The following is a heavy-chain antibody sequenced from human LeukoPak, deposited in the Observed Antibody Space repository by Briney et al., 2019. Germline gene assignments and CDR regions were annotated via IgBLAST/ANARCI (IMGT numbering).Heavy chain of an antibody. J-gene: IGHJ4*02. CDR2: ISAYNGNT. V-gene: IGHV1-18*01. D-gene: IGHD3-22*01. Sequence: ASVKVSCKASGYTFTSYGISWVRQAPGQGLEWMGWISAYNGNTNYAQKLQGRVTMTTDTSTSTAYMELSSLRSDDTAVYYCARALTYYFDTTGVGGQDFDYWGQGTLVTVSS. CDR3: ARALTYYFDTTGVGGQDFDY. CDR1: GYTFTSYG.